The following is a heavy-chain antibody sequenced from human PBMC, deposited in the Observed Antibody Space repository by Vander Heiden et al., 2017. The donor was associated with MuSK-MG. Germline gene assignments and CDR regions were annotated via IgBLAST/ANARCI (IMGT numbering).Heavy chain of an antibody. CDR1: GFTFSSYA. CDR3: ARDPLLYIAVADKYFQH. CDR2: ISYDGSNK. J-gene: IGHJ1*01. V-gene: IGHV3-30-3*01. Sequence: QVQLVESGGGVVQPGRSLRLSCPASGFTFSSYAMHWVRQAPGKGLEWVAVISYDGSNKYYADSVKGRFTISRDNSKNTLYLQMNSLRAEDTAVYYCARDPLLYIAVADKYFQHWGQGTLVTVSS. D-gene: IGHD6-19*01.